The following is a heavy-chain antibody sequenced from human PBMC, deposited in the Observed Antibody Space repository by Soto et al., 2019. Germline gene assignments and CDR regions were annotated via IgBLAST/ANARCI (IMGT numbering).Heavy chain of an antibody. D-gene: IGHD2-21*02. CDR1: GGTFSSYA. CDR3: ARGRLVAVVTPNDFDY. CDR2: IIPILGTA. J-gene: IGHJ4*02. V-gene: IGHV1-69*11. Sequence: QVQLVQSGAEVKKPGSSVKVSCKASGGTFSSYAISWVRQAPGQGLEWMGGIIPILGTANYAQKFQGRVTITADESTSSAYMELGSLSSQDTAVYYCARGRLVAVVTPNDFDYWGQGTLVTVSS.